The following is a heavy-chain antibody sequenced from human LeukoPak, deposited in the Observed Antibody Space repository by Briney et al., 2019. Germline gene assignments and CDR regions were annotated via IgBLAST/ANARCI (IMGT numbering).Heavy chain of an antibody. Sequence: KTSETLSLTCTVSGGSISSYYWSWIRQPPGKGLEWIGYIYYSGSTNYNPSLKSRVTISVDTSKNQFSLKLSSVTAADTAVYYCARASRYNWNYWGQGTLVTVSS. CDR1: GGSISSYY. CDR3: ARASRYNWNY. V-gene: IGHV4-59*12. CDR2: IYYSGST. J-gene: IGHJ4*02. D-gene: IGHD1-20*01.